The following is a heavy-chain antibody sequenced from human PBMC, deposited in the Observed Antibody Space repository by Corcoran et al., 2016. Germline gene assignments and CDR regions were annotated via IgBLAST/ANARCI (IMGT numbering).Heavy chain of an antibody. J-gene: IGHJ4*02. V-gene: IGHV3-74*01. D-gene: IGHD1-26*01. CDR3: GRDESRGGSSRPDY. CDR1: GFTFSSYW. CDR2: INSDGSST. Sequence: EVQLVESGGGLVQPGGSLRLSCAASGFTFSSYWMHWVRQAPGKGLVWVSRINSDGSSTSYADSVKGRFTISRDKDKNTLYLQMNSLSAEDTGVYCCGRDESRGGSSRPDYWGQGTLVTVSS.